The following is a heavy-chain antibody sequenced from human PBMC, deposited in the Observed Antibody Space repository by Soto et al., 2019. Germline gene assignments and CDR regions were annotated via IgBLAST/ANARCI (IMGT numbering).Heavy chain of an antibody. CDR2: INAGNGNT. D-gene: IGHD6-13*01. V-gene: IGHV1-3*01. Sequence: ASGKVSCKASGYTFTSYAMHWVRQAPGQRLEWMGWINAGNGNTKYSQKFQGRVTITRDTSASTAYMELSSLRSEDTAVYYCARGIAAAGTRFDPWGQGTLVTVSS. J-gene: IGHJ5*02. CDR3: ARGIAAAGTRFDP. CDR1: GYTFTSYA.